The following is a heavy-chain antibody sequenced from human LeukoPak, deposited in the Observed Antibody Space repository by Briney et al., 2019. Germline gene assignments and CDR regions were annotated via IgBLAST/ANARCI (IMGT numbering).Heavy chain of an antibody. V-gene: IGHV3-23*01. CDR2: ISTSGGST. CDR3: ANSGYLAGFDY. J-gene: IGHJ4*02. Sequence: PGGSLRLSCAASGFTFSSYAMSWVRQAPGKGLVWVSAISTSGGSTYYADSVKGRFTISRDNSKNTLFLQMSSLRADDTAVYYCANSGYLAGFDYWGQGTLVTVFS. D-gene: IGHD3-22*01. CDR1: GFTFSSYA.